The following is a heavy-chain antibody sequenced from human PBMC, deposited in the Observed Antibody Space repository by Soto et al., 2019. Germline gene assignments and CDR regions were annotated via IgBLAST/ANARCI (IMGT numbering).Heavy chain of an antibody. CDR2: IYPGDSDT. D-gene: IGHD1-1*01. Sequence: EVQLVQSGAEVKKPGESLKISCKGSGYSFTNYWIGWVRQMPGKGLEWMGIIYPGDSDTRYSPSFQGQVTISADKSISTDYLQWSSLKASDTDMDYCPRQMERRGSYFHYWGPRTLDTVSA. CDR3: PRQMERRGSYFHY. V-gene: IGHV5-51*01. J-gene: IGHJ4*02. CDR1: GYSFTNYW.